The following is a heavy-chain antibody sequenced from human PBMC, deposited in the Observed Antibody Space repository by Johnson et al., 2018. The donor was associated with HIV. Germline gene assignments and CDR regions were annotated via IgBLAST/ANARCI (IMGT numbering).Heavy chain of an antibody. V-gene: IGHV3-66*01. CDR1: GFTVSSNY. CDR3: ARVKYYGSGSYGTGGAFDI. J-gene: IGHJ3*02. Sequence: VQLVEPGGGLVQPGGSLRLSCAASGFTVSSNYMSWVRQAPGKGLEWVSVIDSGGSTYYADSVTGRFTISRDNSKNTPYLQMNSLSAEDTAVYYCARVKYYGSGSYGTGGAFDILGQGTMVTVSS. CDR2: IDSGGST. D-gene: IGHD3-10*01.